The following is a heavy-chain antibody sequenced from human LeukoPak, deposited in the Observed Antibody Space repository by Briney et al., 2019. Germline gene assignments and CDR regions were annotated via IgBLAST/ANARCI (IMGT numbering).Heavy chain of an antibody. CDR3: ARHQYYYGSGSYTLDY. Sequence: GESLKISCKGSGYTFTRYWIGWVRQMPGKGLEWMGIIYPGDSDIRYSPSFQGQVTISVDKSISTAYLQWSSLKASDTAMYYCARHQYYYGSGSYTLDYWGQGTLVTVSS. V-gene: IGHV5-51*01. D-gene: IGHD3-10*01. J-gene: IGHJ4*02. CDR2: IYPGDSDI. CDR1: GYTFTRYW.